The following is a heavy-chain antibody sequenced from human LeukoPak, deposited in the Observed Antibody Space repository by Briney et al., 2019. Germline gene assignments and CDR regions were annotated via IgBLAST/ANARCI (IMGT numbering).Heavy chain of an antibody. CDR1: GVSIRSSTYY. CDR2: VYYSGNI. CDR3: ATRSYFYHYMDV. V-gene: IGHV4-39*01. J-gene: IGHJ6*03. Sequence: SETLSLTCTVSGVSIRSSTYYWGWIRQPPGKGLEWIGNVYYSGNIYCNPSLKSRVTISVDSSKNQFSLKLTSVTAADTAIYYCATRSYFYHYMDVWGKGTTVTVSS.